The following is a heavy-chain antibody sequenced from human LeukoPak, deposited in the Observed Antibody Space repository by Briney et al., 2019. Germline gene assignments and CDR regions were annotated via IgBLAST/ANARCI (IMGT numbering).Heavy chain of an antibody. V-gene: IGHV4-59*01. CDR3: ARGTSSLGYCSSTSCYYDY. J-gene: IGHJ4*02. D-gene: IGHD2-2*01. CDR2: IYYSGST. Sequence: SETLSLTCAVYGGSFSGYYWSWIRQPPGKGLEWIGYIYYSGSTNYNPSLKSRVTISVDTSKNQFSLKLSSVTAADTAVYYCARGTSSLGYCSSTSCYYDYWGQGTLVTVSS. CDR1: GGSFSGYY.